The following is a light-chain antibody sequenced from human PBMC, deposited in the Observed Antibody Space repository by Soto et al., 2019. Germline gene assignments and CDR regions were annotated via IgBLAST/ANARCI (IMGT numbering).Light chain of an antibody. CDR2: DAS. CDR1: QDISNR. V-gene: IGKV1-33*01. CDR3: KNCFTVPYT. Sequence: DIPMTQSPSSLSASVGDRITITCQASQDISNRLNWYHQKPGKAPNLLIYDASNLAAGVPSGLSGSGSGTHFTFTISSLQAEDIGTYYCKNCFTVPYTFGQGTKLEIK. J-gene: IGKJ2*01.